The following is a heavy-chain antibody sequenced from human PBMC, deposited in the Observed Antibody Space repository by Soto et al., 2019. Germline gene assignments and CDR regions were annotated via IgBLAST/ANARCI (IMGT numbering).Heavy chain of an antibody. D-gene: IGHD2-15*01. CDR3: ARGLVVVAATLYYYYYMDV. Sequence: PSETLSLTCTVSGGSISSSSYYWGWIRQPPGKGLEWIGYIYYSGSTYYNPSLKSRVTISVDTSKNQFSLKLSSVTAADTAVYYCARGLVVVAATLYYYYYMDVWGKGTTVTVSS. CDR1: GGSISSSSYY. V-gene: IGHV4-31*03. J-gene: IGHJ6*03. CDR2: IYYSGST.